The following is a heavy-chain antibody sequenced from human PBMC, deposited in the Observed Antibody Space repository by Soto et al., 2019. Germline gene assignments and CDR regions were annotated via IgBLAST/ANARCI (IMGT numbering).Heavy chain of an antibody. J-gene: IGHJ4*02. CDR2: IYSGGST. CDR3: ARDKTYYYESSGYYSEY. Sequence: GGSLRLSCAASGFTVSSNYMSWVRQAPGKGLEWDSVIYSGGSTYYADSGKGRFTISRDNSKNTLYLQMNSLRAEDTAVYYCARDKTYYYESSGYYSEYWGQGTLVTVSS. D-gene: IGHD3-22*01. V-gene: IGHV3-53*01. CDR1: GFTVSSNY.